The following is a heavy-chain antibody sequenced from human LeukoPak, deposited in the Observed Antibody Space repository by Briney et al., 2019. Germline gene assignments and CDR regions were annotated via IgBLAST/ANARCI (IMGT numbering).Heavy chain of an antibody. D-gene: IGHD2-15*01. CDR2: IIPIFGTA. V-gene: IGHV1-69*13. J-gene: IGHJ4*02. CDR1: GGTFSSYA. CDR3: ARDDCSGGSCYIDY. Sequence: ASVKVSCKASGGTFSSYAISWVRQAPGQGLEWMGGIIPIFGTANYAQKSQGRVTITADESTSTAYMELSSLRSEDTAVYYCARDDCSGGSCYIDYWGQGTLVTVSS.